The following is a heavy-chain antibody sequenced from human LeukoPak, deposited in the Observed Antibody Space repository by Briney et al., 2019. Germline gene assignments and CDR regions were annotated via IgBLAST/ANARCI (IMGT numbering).Heavy chain of an antibody. Sequence: SETLSLTCTVSGGSISSSSYYWGWIRQPPGKGLEWIGSIYYSGSTYYNPSLKSRVTISVDTSKNQFSLKLSSVTAADTAVYYCARLGDGDYVSYWGQGTLVTVSS. V-gene: IGHV4-39*01. CDR2: IYYSGST. D-gene: IGHD4-17*01. J-gene: IGHJ4*02. CDR3: ARLGDGDYVSY. CDR1: GGSISSSSYY.